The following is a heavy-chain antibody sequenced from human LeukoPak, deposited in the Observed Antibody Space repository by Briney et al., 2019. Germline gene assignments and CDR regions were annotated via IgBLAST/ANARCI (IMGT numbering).Heavy chain of an antibody. J-gene: IGHJ3*02. CDR1: GFTLSNYPA. CDR3: ARGTYSSGRCDVFDI. Sequence: GSLRLSCIASGFTLSNYPAMHWVRQAPGKGLEWVAAVSADGNSKYYADSVKGRFTISRDVSKNALYLEVNSLRPGDTAVYYCARGTYSSGRCDVFDIWGQGTMVTVSS. V-gene: IGHV3-30-3*01. CDR2: VSADGNSK. D-gene: IGHD6-19*01.